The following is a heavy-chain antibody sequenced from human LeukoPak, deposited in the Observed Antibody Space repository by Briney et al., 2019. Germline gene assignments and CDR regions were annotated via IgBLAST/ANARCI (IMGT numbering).Heavy chain of an antibody. CDR1: GFTFSSYA. Sequence: GGSLTLSCSASGFTFSSYAMYWVRQAPGKGLEYVSAISSNGGSTYYADSVKGRFTISRDNSKNTLYLQMSSLRAEDTAVYYCVKGEAGYDFWSGYYDYWGQGALVTVSS. D-gene: IGHD3-3*01. CDR2: ISSNGGST. CDR3: VKGEAGYDFWSGYYDY. V-gene: IGHV3-64D*09. J-gene: IGHJ4*02.